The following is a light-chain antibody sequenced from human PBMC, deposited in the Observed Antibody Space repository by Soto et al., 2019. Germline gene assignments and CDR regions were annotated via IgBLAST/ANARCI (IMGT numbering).Light chain of an antibody. CDR1: QSFSSSY. Sequence: EIVLTQSPATLSLSPGERATLSCRASQSFSSSYLAWYQQKPGQAPRLLIYETSNRATGIPARFSGSGSGTDFTLTISSLEPEDFAVYYCQQRSNWPLTFGGGTKVDIK. CDR2: ETS. CDR3: QQRSNWPLT. V-gene: IGKV3-11*01. J-gene: IGKJ4*01.